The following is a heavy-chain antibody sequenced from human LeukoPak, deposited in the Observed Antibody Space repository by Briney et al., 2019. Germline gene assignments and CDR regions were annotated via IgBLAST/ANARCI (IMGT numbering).Heavy chain of an antibody. CDR3: ASRMRDWNDGLDY. Sequence: GGSLRLSCAASGFTFSSNWMHWVRQAPGKGLEWVANIKEDGSEKYYVESVKGRCTISRDNAKKSLYLQMNSLRAEDTAVYYCASRMRDWNDGLDYWGQGTLVTVSS. J-gene: IGHJ4*02. CDR1: GFTFSSNW. V-gene: IGHV3-7*01. D-gene: IGHD1-1*01. CDR2: IKEDGSEK.